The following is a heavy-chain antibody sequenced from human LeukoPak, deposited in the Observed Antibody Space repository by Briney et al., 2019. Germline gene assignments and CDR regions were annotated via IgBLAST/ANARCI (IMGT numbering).Heavy chain of an antibody. Sequence: GGSLRLSCVASGFTFDDHDMSWVRQAPGKGLEWVSNIIWNGGSTGYADSVKGRFTISRDNAKNSLYLQMNSLRAEDTAFYYCARGKMVGATAWGGLDYWGQGTLVTVSS. CDR2: IIWNGGST. D-gene: IGHD1-26*01. V-gene: IGHV3-20*04. CDR1: GFTFDDHD. CDR3: ARGKMVGATAWGGLDY. J-gene: IGHJ4*02.